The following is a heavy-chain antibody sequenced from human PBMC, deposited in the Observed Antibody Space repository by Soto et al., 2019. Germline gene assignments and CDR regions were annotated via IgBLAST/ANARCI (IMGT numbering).Heavy chain of an antibody. J-gene: IGHJ5*02. CDR1: GYTFTSYG. D-gene: IGHD3-22*01. CDR2: ISAYNGNT. V-gene: IGHV1-18*01. CDR3: ARDRGPSSGYYPYWFDP. Sequence: GASVKVSCKASGYTFTSYGISWVRQAPGQGLEWMGWISAYNGNTIYAQKFQGRVTMTTDTSTSTVYMELRSLRSDDTAVYYCARDRGPSSGYYPYWFDPWGQGTLVTVS.